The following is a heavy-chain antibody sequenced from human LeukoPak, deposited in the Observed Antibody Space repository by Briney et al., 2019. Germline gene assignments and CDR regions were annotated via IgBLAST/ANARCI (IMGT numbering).Heavy chain of an antibody. CDR3: ARQGCSSTSCDITDPNWFDP. D-gene: IGHD2-2*01. CDR2: IYYSGST. Sequence: SETLSLTCTVSGGSISSSSYYWGWIRQPPGEGLEWIGSIYYSGSTYYNPSLKSRVTISVDTSKNQFSLKLSSVTAADTAVYYCARQGCSSTSCDITDPNWFDPWGQGTLVTVSS. V-gene: IGHV4-39*01. CDR1: GGSISSSSYY. J-gene: IGHJ5*02.